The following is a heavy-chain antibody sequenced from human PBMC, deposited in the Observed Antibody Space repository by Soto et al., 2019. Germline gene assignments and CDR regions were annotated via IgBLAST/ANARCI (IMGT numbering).Heavy chain of an antibody. D-gene: IGHD5-12*01. J-gene: IGHJ4*02. Sequence: SETLSLTCTVSGGSINRGGYYWTWIRQHPGKRLEWIGYIYHSGSTYYNPSLKSRVTISVDRSKNQFSLKLSSVTAADTAVYYCARQGMVATFDYWGQGTLVTVSS. CDR1: GGSINRGGYY. CDR3: ARQGMVATFDY. V-gene: IGHV4-30-2*01. CDR2: IYHSGST.